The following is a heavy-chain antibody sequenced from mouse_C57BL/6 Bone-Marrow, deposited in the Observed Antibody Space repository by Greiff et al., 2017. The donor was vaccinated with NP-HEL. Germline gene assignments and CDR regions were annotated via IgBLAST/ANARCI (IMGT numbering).Heavy chain of an antibody. Sequence: VQRVESGPGLVAPSQSLSITCTVSGFSLTSYAISWVRQPPGKGLEWLGGIWTGGGTNYNSALKYRLSSSKDNSKSQVFINMISLQADDTARYYCARKTGAYYYAMDYWGQGTSVTVSS. CDR1: GFSLTSYA. V-gene: IGHV2-9-1*01. J-gene: IGHJ4*01. CDR2: IWTGGGT. D-gene: IGHD4-1*01. CDR3: ARKTGAYYYAMDY.